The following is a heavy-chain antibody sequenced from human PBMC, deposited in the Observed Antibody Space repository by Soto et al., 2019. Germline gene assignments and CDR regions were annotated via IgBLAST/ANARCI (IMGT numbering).Heavy chain of an antibody. CDR2: ISGSGVTA. V-gene: IGHV3-23*01. Sequence: EVQLLESGGTLVQPGGSLRLSCAASGFTFSSYSMSWVRQAPGKGLEWVSTISGSGVTAYYADSVKGRFTISRDNSKNTQHLQMDSLRAEDTAVYFCAKEVQNTIGARRPPPDYWGQGTLVTVSS. CDR3: AKEVQNTIGARRPPPDY. D-gene: IGHD3-9*01. J-gene: IGHJ4*02. CDR1: GFTFSSYS.